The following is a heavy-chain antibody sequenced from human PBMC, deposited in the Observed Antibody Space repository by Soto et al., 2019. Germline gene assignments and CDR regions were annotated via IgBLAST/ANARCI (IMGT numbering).Heavy chain of an antibody. Sequence: EVQLVESGGGLVQPGGSLRLSCAASGFTVSSNYMSWVRQAPGKGLEWVSVIYSGGSTYYADSVKGRFTISRDNSKNTLYLQMNSLRAEDTAVYYCARDFRGVDYGDYVGYWGQGTLVTVSS. CDR2: IYSGGST. CDR3: ARDFRGVDYGDYVGY. V-gene: IGHV3-66*01. CDR1: GFTVSSNY. D-gene: IGHD4-17*01. J-gene: IGHJ4*02.